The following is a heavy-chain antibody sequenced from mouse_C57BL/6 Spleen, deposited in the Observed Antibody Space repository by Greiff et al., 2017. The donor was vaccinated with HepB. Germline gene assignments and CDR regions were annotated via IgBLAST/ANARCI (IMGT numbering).Heavy chain of an antibody. CDR3: ARYVYYSSSMDY. Sequence: EVQVVESGGGLVQPGGSLSLSCAASGFTFTDYYMSWVRQPPGKALEWLGFIRNKANGYTTEYSASVKGRFTISRDNSQSILYLQMNALRAEDSATYYCARYVYYSSSMDYWGQGTSVTVSS. CDR1: GFTFTDYY. CDR2: IRNKANGYTT. D-gene: IGHD2-5*01. J-gene: IGHJ4*01. V-gene: IGHV7-3*01.